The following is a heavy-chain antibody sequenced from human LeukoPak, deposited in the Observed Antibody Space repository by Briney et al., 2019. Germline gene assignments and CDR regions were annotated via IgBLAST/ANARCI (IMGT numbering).Heavy chain of an antibody. V-gene: IGHV4-59*01. D-gene: IGHD6-25*01. CDR2: IYYRGNT. CDR3: AKVGSDVHYMDV. J-gene: IGHJ6*03. Sequence: SETLSLTCTVSGDSISGYYWSWIRQSPGKGLEWIGYIYYRGNTNYNPSLKSRVTISIDTSKNQFSLRLSSVTTADTAIYYCAKVGSDVHYMDVWGKGTTVTVSS. CDR1: GDSISGYY.